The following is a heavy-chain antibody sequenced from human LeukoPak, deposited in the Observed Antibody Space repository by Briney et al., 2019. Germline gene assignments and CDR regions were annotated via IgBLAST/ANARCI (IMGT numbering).Heavy chain of an antibody. CDR2: IYYSGST. J-gene: IGHJ3*02. CDR1: GGSISSYY. D-gene: IGHD3-22*01. V-gene: IGHV4-59*01. CDR3: VCDSSGYDAFDI. Sequence: SETLSLTCTVSGGSISSYYWSWLRQPPGKGLEWIGYIYYSGSTNYNPSLKSRVTISVDTSKNQFSLKLSSVTAADTAVYYCVCDSSGYDAFDIWGQGTMVTVSS.